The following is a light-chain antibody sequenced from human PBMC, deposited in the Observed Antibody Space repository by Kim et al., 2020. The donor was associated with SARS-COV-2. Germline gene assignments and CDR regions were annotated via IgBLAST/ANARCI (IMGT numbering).Light chain of an antibody. CDR3: CSYAGSPPYV. J-gene: IGLJ1*01. CDR2: DVS. V-gene: IGLV2-11*01. CDR1: SSDVGGYNY. Sequence: QSALTQPRSVSGSPGQSVTISCTGTSSDVGGYNYVSWYQQHPGKAPKLMIYDVSERPSVVPDRFSGSKSGNTASLTISGLQAEDEADYYCCSYAGSPPYVFGTGTKVTVL.